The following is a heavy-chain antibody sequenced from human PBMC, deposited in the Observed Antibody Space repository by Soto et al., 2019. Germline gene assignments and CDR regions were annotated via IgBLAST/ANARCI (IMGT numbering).Heavy chain of an antibody. J-gene: IGHJ4*02. Sequence: VGSLRLSCVDSGFTFSAAAIHWVRQAPGQGLEWVGRIRSKTNNYVTAFSASVEGRFTLSRDDSRNTTYLDMQSLRVEDTAVYFCTASPYWGQGTLVTVSS. V-gene: IGHV3-73*01. CDR3: TASPY. CDR1: GFTFSAAA. CDR2: IRSKTNNYVT.